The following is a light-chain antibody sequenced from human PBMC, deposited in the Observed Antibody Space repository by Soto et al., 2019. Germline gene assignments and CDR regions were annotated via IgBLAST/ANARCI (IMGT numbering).Light chain of an antibody. CDR1: LSVSTY. Sequence: EIMLTQSPATLSLSPGEGATLSCRASLSVSTYLAWYQQKPGQAPRLLISDASNRATGIPARFIGSGSGTDFTLTISRLEPEDFAVYYCQQRSNWPLTFGVGTKVEIK. J-gene: IGKJ4*01. V-gene: IGKV3-11*01. CDR3: QQRSNWPLT. CDR2: DAS.